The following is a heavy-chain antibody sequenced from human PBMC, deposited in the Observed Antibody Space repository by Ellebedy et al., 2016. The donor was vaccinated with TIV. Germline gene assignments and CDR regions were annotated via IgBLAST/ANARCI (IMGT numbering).Heavy chain of an antibody. Sequence: GESLKISXAASGFTFSSYAMNWVRQAPGKGLEWVSAISPSGGGTYYADSVKGRFTISRDNSKNTLNLQMSSLRAEDTAVYYCAKGGGGSTLYYSDYWGQGSLVTVST. J-gene: IGHJ4*02. CDR2: ISPSGGGT. CDR1: GFTFSSYA. CDR3: AKGGGGSTLYYSDY. D-gene: IGHD2-15*01. V-gene: IGHV3-23*01.